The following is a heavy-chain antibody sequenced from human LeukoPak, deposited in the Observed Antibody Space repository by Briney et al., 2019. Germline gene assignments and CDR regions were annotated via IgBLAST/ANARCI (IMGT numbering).Heavy chain of an antibody. CDR2: ISSSGRNT. Sequence: PGGSLRLSCVPSGFTFSSFAMNWVRQAPGKGLECVSGISSSGRNTYYAVPVKGRFTISRDNAKNTVYLQMNNLRAEDTAVYYCAKPSSGWTSFDPWGQGTLVTVSS. V-gene: IGHV3-23*01. CDR1: GFTFSSFA. CDR3: AKPSSGWTSFDP. J-gene: IGHJ5*02. D-gene: IGHD6-19*01.